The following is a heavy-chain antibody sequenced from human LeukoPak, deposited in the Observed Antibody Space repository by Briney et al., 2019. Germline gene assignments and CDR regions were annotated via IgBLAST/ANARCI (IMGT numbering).Heavy chain of an antibody. CDR2: ISYSGST. D-gene: IGHD3-10*01. CDR3: ARSGLVRGVST. CDR1: GDSMSNYY. J-gene: IGHJ4*02. V-gene: IGHV4-59*01. Sequence: SETLSLTCTVSGDSMSNYYCSWIRQPPGKELGWIGSISYSGSTNYNPSLKSRVTMSVDTSKNQFSLKLNSVTAADTAVYYCARSGLVRGVSTWGQGTLVTVSS.